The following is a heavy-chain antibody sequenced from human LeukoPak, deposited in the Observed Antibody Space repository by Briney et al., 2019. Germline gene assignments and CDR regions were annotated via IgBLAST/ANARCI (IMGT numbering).Heavy chain of an antibody. Sequence: GGSLRLSCAASGFTFSSYSMNWVRQAPGKGLEWVSSISSSSSYIYYADSVKGRFTISRDNAKNSLYLQMNSLRAEDTAVYYCTRTCGISGYCSYYFDYWGQGTLVTVSS. D-gene: IGHD3-22*01. CDR2: ISSSSSYI. V-gene: IGHV3-21*04. CDR1: GFTFSSYS. CDR3: TRTCGISGYCSYYFDY. J-gene: IGHJ4*02.